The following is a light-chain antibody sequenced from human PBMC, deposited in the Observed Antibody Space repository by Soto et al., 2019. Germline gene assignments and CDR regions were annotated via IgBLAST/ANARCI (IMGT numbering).Light chain of an antibody. V-gene: IGKV3-15*01. CDR2: GAS. CDR3: QQYSYWPRT. J-gene: IGKJ1*01. CDR1: QSVSSR. Sequence: EIVMTQSPATLSVSRGERVRLSCRASQSVSSRLAWYHQKPGQSPRLLIYGASTRATGIPARFSGSGSGTEFTLTISSLQSEDFAVYYCQQYSYWPRTFGQGTKVDIK.